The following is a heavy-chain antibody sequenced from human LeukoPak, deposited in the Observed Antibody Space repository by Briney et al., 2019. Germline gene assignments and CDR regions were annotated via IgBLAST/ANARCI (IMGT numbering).Heavy chain of an antibody. CDR1: GGSISSTTYS. D-gene: IGHD4-17*01. V-gene: IGHV4-39*01. CDR2: IYYSGST. CDR3: ARHYMTTVTSRFAFDI. Sequence: SETLSLTCTVSGGSISSTTYSWAWIRQPPGKGLEWIGSIYYSGSTYYNPSLQSRVTMSVDASKNQFSLKLSSVTAADTALYYCARHYMTTVTSRFAFDIWGQGPMVTVSS. J-gene: IGHJ3*02.